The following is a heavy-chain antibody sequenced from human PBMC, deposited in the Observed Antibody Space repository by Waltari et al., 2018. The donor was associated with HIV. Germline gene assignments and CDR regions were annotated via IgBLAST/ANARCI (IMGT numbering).Heavy chain of an antibody. J-gene: IGHJ4*02. CDR3: ARGIPSSSGWSVSDY. V-gene: IGHV1-18*01. D-gene: IGHD6-19*01. CDR2: ISAYNGNT. CDR1: GYTFTSYG. Sequence: QVQLVQSGAEVKKPGASVKVSCKASGYTFTSYGLRWVRQAPGQGLEWMGWISAYNGNTHYAQKLKCRVTMTTDTSTSTAYMELRSLRSDDTAVYYCARGIPSSSGWSVSDYWGQGTLVTVSS.